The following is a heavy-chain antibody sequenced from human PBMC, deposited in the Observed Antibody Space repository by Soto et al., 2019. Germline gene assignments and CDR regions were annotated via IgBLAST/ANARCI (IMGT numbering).Heavy chain of an antibody. CDR1: GFTFSSYG. CDR3: AKDREYRYGYWPPPK. J-gene: IGHJ4*02. CDR2: ISGSGGST. V-gene: IGHV3-23*01. Sequence: GGSLRLSCAASGFTFSSYGMSWVRQAPGKGLEWVSSISGSGGSTYYADSVKGRFTISRDNSKNTLYLQMNSLRADDTAVYYYAKDREYRYGYWPPPKWGQGTQVTVSS. D-gene: IGHD5-18*01.